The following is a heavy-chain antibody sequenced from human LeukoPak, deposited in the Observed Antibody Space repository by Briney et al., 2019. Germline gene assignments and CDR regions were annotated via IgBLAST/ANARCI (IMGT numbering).Heavy chain of an antibody. J-gene: IGHJ6*03. CDR2: SSSSSSYI. Sequence: PGGSLRLSCAASGFTFSSYSMNWVRQAPGKGLEWVSSSSSSSSYIYYADSVKGRFTISRDNAKNSLYLQMNSLRAEDTAVYYCARVVHGGYLTYYYYMDVWGKGTTVTISS. V-gene: IGHV3-21*04. D-gene: IGHD5-12*01. CDR1: GFTFSSYS. CDR3: ARVVHGGYLTYYYYMDV.